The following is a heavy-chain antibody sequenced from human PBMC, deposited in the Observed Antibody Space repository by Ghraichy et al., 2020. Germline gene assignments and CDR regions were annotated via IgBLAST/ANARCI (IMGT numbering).Heavy chain of an antibody. CDR2: ISAYNGNT. J-gene: IGHJ6*02. D-gene: IGHD6-13*01. Sequence: ASVKVSCKASGYTFTSYGISWVRQAPGQGLEWMGWISAYNGNTNYAQKLQGRVTMTTDTSTSTAYMELRSLRSDDTAVYYCARDLAYLGSSSQGRYYYYYGMDVWGQGTTVTVSS. V-gene: IGHV1-18*01. CDR1: GYTFTSYG. CDR3: ARDLAYLGSSSQGRYYYYYGMDV.